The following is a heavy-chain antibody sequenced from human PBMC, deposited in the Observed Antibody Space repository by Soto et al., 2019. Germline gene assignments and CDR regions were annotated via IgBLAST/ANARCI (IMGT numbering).Heavy chain of an antibody. CDR2: ISGSGGST. Sequence: PGGSLRLSCAASGFTFSSYAMSWVRQAPGKGLEWVSAISGSGGSTYYADSVKGRFTISRDNSKNTLYLQMNSLRPEDPAVYYCAKAPPLREVAVAGLYFDYWGQGTLGTVSS. V-gene: IGHV3-23*01. J-gene: IGHJ4*02. CDR1: GFTFSSYA. CDR3: AKAPPLREVAVAGLYFDY. D-gene: IGHD6-19*01.